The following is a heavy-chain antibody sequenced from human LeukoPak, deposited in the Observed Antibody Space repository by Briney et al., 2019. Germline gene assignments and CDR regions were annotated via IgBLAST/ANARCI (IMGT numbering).Heavy chain of an antibody. Sequence: PGESLKISCKGSGYNSTSYWIGWVRQMPGKGLEWMGIIYPGDSDTRYSPPFQGQVIISADKSISTAYLQWSSLKASDTAMYYCARRYCSSTSCYAGSDYWGQGTLVTVSS. J-gene: IGHJ4*02. CDR1: GYNSTSYW. V-gene: IGHV5-51*01. CDR2: IYPGDSDT. D-gene: IGHD2-2*01. CDR3: ARRYCSSTSCYAGSDY.